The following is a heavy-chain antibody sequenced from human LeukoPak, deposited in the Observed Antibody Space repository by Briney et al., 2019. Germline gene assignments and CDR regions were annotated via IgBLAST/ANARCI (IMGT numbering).Heavy chain of an antibody. V-gene: IGHV3-23*01. CDR2: ISGSDGST. Sequence: GGSLRLSCAASGFTFSSYAMSWVRQAPGKGLEWVSAISGSDGSTYYADSVKGRFTISRDNSKNTLFLQMNSLRAEDTAIYYCAKEGIAAALFDYWGQGTLVTVSS. CDR1: GFTFSSYA. J-gene: IGHJ4*02. CDR3: AKEGIAAALFDY. D-gene: IGHD6-13*01.